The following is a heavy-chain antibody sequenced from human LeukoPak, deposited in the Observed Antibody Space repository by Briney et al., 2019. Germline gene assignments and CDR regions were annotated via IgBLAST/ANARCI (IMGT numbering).Heavy chain of an antibody. V-gene: IGHV3-7*01. CDR2: IKQDGSEE. D-gene: IGHD2-8*02. J-gene: IGHJ4*02. CDR3: ASGWGPMVVFY. Sequence: PGGSLRLSCAPSGLTFSSHWMLDVPQAPGKGLEWVAKIKQDGSEEYHQDSGKGRFTISRDNAHSSLYLQMNSLRAEDTAVYYCASGWGPMVVFYWGQRTLVTVSS. CDR1: GLTFSSHW.